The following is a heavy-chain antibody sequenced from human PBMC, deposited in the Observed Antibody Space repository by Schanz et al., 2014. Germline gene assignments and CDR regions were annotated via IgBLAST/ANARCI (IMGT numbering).Heavy chain of an antibody. V-gene: IGHV1-8*02. D-gene: IGHD4-4*01. J-gene: IGHJ6*02. CDR1: GYTFTGHR. CDR2: MNPNRGNT. Sequence: QVQLVQSGAEVKKPGASVKVSCKASGYTFTGHRMHWVRQAPGQGLEWMGWMNPNRGNTAYAQKFQGRVTMTRDTSTSTVYMELSSLRSEDTAVYYCASALTTWGGMDVWGQGTTVTVSS. CDR3: ASALTTWGGMDV.